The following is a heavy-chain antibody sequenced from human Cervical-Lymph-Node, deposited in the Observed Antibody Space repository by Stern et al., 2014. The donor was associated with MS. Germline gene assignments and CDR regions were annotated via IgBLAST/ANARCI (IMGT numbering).Heavy chain of an antibody. CDR2: IVPSFDTK. CDR3: ARDINGGRGYL. CDR1: GGVFSTYT. D-gene: IGHD7-27*01. Sequence: QVQLMQSGAEVKKPGSSVKVSCKALGGVFSTYTLAWVRQAPGQGPEWMGRIVPSFDTKTYAQRFLGRVTLTADESTSTAYMELSSLRSEDTAIYYCARDINGGRGYLWGQGTLVTVSS. V-gene: IGHV1-69*01. J-gene: IGHJ4*02.